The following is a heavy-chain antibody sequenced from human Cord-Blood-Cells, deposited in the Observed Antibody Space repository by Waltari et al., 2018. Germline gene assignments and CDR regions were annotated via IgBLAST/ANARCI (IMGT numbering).Heavy chain of an antibody. J-gene: IGHJ4*02. CDR1: GGSISSSSYY. Sequence: QLQLQESGPGLVKPSATLSLTCTVSGGSISSSSYYWGWIRQPPGKGLEWIGSIYYSGSTYYNPSLKSRVTISVDTSKNQFSLKLSSVTAADTAVYYCARHQLVTIDYWGQGTLVTVSS. CDR3: ARHQLVTIDY. D-gene: IGHD1-1*01. V-gene: IGHV4-39*01. CDR2: IYYSGST.